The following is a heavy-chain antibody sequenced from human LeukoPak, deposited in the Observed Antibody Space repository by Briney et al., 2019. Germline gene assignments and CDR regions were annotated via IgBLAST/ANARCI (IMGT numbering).Heavy chain of an antibody. V-gene: IGHV3-30*02. J-gene: IGHJ4*02. Sequence: GGSLRLSCAASGFTFSSYGMHWVRQAPGKGLEWVSFIRYDGANKYYADSVKGRFTISRDNSKNTLYLQMNSLRPEDTAVYYCAKAPANYVDTAMGTFDYWGQGTLVTVSS. CDR1: GFTFSSYG. D-gene: IGHD5-18*01. CDR3: AKAPANYVDTAMGTFDY. CDR2: IRYDGANK.